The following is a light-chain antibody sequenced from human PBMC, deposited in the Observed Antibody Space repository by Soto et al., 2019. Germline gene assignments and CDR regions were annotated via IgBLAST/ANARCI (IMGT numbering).Light chain of an antibody. CDR1: SIDVGGYNY. V-gene: IGLV2-14*01. CDR3: SSCRSGGTFV. J-gene: IGLJ1*01. Sequence: QSALAQPTSVSGSPGQSIAISCTGTSIDVGGYNYVSWHQQHPGQAPKVLISVVSNRPSGVSNRFSGSKSGNTASLPISGLQAEDEDDYYCSSCRSGGTFVFGSGTKLTVL. CDR2: VVS.